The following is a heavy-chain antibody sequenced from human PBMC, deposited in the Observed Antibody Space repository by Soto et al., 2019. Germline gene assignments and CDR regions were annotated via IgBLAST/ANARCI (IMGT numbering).Heavy chain of an antibody. CDR1: GYTTPELS. V-gene: IGHV1-24*01. J-gene: IGHJ4*02. Sequence: ASEKVSGVVSGYTTPELSIHWVRQARGKGLEWTGAFDPADGEKIYAQKLQGRVTMTEDTSTDKAYMELSSLRSEDTAVYYCATGALDDDFWSGINFGYWGQGSLGTVSS. CDR2: FDPADGEK. CDR3: ATGALDDDFWSGINFGY. D-gene: IGHD3-3*01.